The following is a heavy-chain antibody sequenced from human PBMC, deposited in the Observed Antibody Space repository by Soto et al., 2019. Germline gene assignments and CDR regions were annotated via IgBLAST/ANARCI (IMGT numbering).Heavy chain of an antibody. J-gene: IGHJ4*02. CDR1: GFTFSSYS. CDR2: ISSSSSTI. V-gene: IGHV3-48*02. D-gene: IGHD3-10*01. CDR3: ARGSRSGHFDY. Sequence: EVQLVESGGGLVQPGGSLRLSCAASGFTFSSYSMNWVRQAPGKGLEWVSYISSSSSTIYYADSVKGRFTISRDNAKNSRYVQMNSLRDEDTAVYYCARGSRSGHFDYWGQGTLVTVSS.